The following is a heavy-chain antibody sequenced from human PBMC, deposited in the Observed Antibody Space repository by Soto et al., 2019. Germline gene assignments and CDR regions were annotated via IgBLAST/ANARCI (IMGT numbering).Heavy chain of an antibody. V-gene: IGHV1-3*01. CDR3: ATGIAAAGAFDY. D-gene: IGHD6-13*01. CDR1: GYTFTSYA. Sequence: GASVKVSCKASGYTFTSYAMHWVRQAPGQRLEWMGWINAGNGNTKYSQKFQGRVTITRDTSASTAYMELSSLRSEDTAVYYCATGIAAAGAFDYWGQGTLVTVSS. J-gene: IGHJ4*02. CDR2: INAGNGNT.